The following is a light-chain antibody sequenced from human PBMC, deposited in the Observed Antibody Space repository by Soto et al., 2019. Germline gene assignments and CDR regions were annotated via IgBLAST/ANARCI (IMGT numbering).Light chain of an antibody. Sequence: DIVMTQSPDSLAVSLGERATINCKSSQSVLYSSTNKNYLAWYQQRPGQPPKLLIYWASTRDSGVPDRFSGSGSGTDFTLTITSLQAEGVAVYYCQQYESTPPTFGQGTKLEIK. CDR2: WAS. V-gene: IGKV4-1*01. CDR3: QQYESTPPT. J-gene: IGKJ2*01. CDR1: QSVLYSSTNKNY.